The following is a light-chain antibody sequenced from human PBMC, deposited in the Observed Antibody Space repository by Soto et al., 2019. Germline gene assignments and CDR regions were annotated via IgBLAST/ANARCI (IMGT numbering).Light chain of an antibody. CDR3: QQYNNLPPT. J-gene: IGKJ1*01. CDR2: GAS. V-gene: IGKV3-15*01. CDR1: LTVNSN. Sequence: EIVMTQSPATLSVSPGEGATLSCRASLTVNSNLAWYQQKPGQAPRLLIYGASTRATGIPARFSGSGSGTEFTLTISNLQSEDVAVYYCQQYNNLPPTFGQGTKVDIK.